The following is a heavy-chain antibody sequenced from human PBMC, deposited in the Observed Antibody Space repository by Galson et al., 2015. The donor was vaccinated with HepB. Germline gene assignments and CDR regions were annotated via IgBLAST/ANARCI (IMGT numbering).Heavy chain of an antibody. Sequence: SLRLSCAASGFSISTNYMSWVRQAPGKGLEWVSNTFSGGRTYYADSMKGRFTISRDISKNTLYLQMNSLRGEDTAVYYCARNYDDSWADDADYFAYWGQGTLVTVSS. CDR3: ARNYDDSWADDADYFAY. CDR2: TFSGGRT. D-gene: IGHD3-3*01. CDR1: GFSISTNY. J-gene: IGHJ4*02. V-gene: IGHV3-53*01.